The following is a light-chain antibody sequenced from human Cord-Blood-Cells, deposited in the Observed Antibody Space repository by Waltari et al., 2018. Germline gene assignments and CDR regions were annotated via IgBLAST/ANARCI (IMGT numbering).Light chain of an antibody. J-gene: IGKJ4*01. Sequence: DIQMTQSPSSLSASVGDRVTITCQASQDISNYLNWYQQKPGKAPKLLIYDASNLETGVPSRFSGSGSGTYFTFTISSLQPEDIATYYCQQYDNLPPRAFGGGTKVEIK. CDR3: QQYDNLPPRA. V-gene: IGKV1-33*01. CDR2: DAS. CDR1: QDISNY.